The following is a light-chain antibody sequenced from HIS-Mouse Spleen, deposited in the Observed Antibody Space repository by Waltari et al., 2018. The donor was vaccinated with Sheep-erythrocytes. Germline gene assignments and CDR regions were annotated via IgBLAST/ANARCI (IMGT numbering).Light chain of an antibody. CDR2: DVS. V-gene: IGLV2-11*01. J-gene: IGLJ2*01. CDR3: CSYAGSYTVV. CDR1: SSDVGGYNY. Sequence: QSALTQPRSVSGSPGQSVTISCTGTSSDVGGYNYVSWYQQHPGKAPKLMIYDVSKRPSGVADRFSGSKSGNTASLTISGLQAGDEADYYCCSYAGSYTVVFGGGTKLTVL.